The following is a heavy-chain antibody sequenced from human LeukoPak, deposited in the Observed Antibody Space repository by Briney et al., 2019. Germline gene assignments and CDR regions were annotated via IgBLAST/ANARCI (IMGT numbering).Heavy chain of an antibody. D-gene: IGHD3-10*01. CDR3: AGTYGSGSYHLDN. CDR2: ISTSTTTI. V-gene: IGHV3-48*01. Sequence: GGSLRLSCTALEFSFWKYSMSWVRQAPGKGLEWVSYISTSTTTIYYANSVRGRFTTSRDNVKNSLYLQMDSLRAEDSAVYCCAGTYGSGSYHLDNWGQGTLVTVSS. J-gene: IGHJ4*02. CDR1: EFSFWKYS.